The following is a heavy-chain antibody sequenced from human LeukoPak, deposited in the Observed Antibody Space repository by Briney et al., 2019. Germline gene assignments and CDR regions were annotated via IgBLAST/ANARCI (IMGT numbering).Heavy chain of an antibody. J-gene: IGHJ3*02. CDR2: ISNDGSIK. V-gene: IGHV3-30*19. CDR1: GFTFSSYG. Sequence: GGSLRLSCAASGFTFSSYGMHWVRQAPGKGLEWVAVISNDGSIKYYADSVKGRFTISRDNSKNTLYLQMNSLRAEDTAVYYWARGQGLKGAFDIWGQGTVVTVSS. CDR3: ARGQGLKGAFDI.